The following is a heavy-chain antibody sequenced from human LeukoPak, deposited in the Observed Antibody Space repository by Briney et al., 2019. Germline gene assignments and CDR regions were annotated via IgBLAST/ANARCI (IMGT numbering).Heavy chain of an antibody. CDR3: GKPKVFWDFDY. D-gene: IGHD3-3*01. CDR2: ISGSGAGT. Sequence: GGSLRLSCAVSGFTFSSYAMNWVRQAPGKGLEWVSGISGSGAGTYYADSVKGRFTISRDNSKNTLYLQMNSLRAEDTAVYYCGKPKVFWDFDYWGQGTLVTVSS. V-gene: IGHV3-23*01. CDR1: GFTFSSYA. J-gene: IGHJ4*02.